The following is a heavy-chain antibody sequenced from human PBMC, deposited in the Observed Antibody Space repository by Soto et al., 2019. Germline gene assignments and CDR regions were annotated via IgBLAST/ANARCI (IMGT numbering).Heavy chain of an antibody. CDR2: IDPGGGST. J-gene: IGHJ3*02. Sequence: QVQLVQSGTEVKKPGASMNISCKASGYTFTSYHMHWVRQAPGQGPEWMGRIDPGGGSTSYAQNFRGRVIMTSAKSTSTVYMDLTSLRLEDTAVYYCARSFVSHYVGRADVFEMWGQGTMVSVSS. CDR3: ARSFVSHYVGRADVFEM. CDR1: GYTFTSYH. D-gene: IGHD3-10*02. V-gene: IGHV1-46*01.